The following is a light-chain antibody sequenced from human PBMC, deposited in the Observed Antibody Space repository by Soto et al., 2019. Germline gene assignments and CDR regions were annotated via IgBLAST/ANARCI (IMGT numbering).Light chain of an antibody. V-gene: IGKV1-39*01. CDR3: QQSYSTPYT. J-gene: IGKJ2*01. CDR2: AAS. Sequence: DIQMTQSPSSLSASVGDRVTITCRASQSISSYLNWYQQKPGKAPKLLIYAASSLQSGVPSRFSASGSGIDFILTIRSLKPEDFATYYCQQSYSTPYTFGPGTKLEIK. CDR1: QSISSY.